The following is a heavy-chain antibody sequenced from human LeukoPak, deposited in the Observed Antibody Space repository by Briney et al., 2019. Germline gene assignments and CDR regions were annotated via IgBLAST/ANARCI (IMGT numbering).Heavy chain of an antibody. J-gene: IGHJ4*02. CDR3: ARGCCEGSIEVAGHDY. Sequence: GALVKVSCKASGYTFSTFYMHWVRQAPGQGLEWMGLINPSGGRTSYTQKFQDRVTVTRDTSTNTVYMELSGLRYEDTAVYYCARGCCEGSIEVAGHDYWGQGTLVFVSS. V-gene: IGHV1-46*01. D-gene: IGHD6-19*01. CDR1: GYTFSTFY. CDR2: INPSGGRT.